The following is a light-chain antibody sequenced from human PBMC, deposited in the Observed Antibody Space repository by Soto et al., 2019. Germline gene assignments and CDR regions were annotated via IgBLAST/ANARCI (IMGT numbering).Light chain of an antibody. J-gene: IGLJ2*01. Sequence: QSVLTQPPSVSGAPGQRVIISCTGSSSNIGIGYDVHWYQQLPGTAPRLLIFGNNNRPSGVPDRFSGSKSGTSASLAITGLQAEDEGHYYCQSYDSSLSGPVVFGGGTKLTVL. V-gene: IGLV1-40*01. CDR3: QSYDSSLSGPVV. CDR2: GNN. CDR1: SSNIGIGYD.